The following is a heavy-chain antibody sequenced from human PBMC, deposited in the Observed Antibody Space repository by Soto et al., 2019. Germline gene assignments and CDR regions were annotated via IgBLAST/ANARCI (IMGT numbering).Heavy chain of an antibody. J-gene: IGHJ6*02. CDR3: ARDIVVVPAAISQYGMDV. V-gene: IGHV3-21*01. D-gene: IGHD2-2*02. CDR2: ISSSSSYI. Sequence: SGGSLRLSCAASGFTFSSYSMNWVRQAPGKGLEWVSSISSSSSYIYYADSVKGRFTISRDNAKNSLYLQMNSLRAEDTAVYYCARDIVVVPAAISQYGMDVWGQGTTVTVSS. CDR1: GFTFSSYS.